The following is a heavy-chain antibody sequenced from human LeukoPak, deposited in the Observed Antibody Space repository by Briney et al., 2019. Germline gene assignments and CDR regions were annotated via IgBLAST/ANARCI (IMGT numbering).Heavy chain of an antibody. CDR3: AKENSYSGSLYGMDV. J-gene: IGHJ6*02. V-gene: IGHV3-23*01. D-gene: IGHD1-26*01. CDR1: GFTFSSYA. Sequence: PGGSLRLSCAASGFTFSSYAMSWVRQAPGKGLEWVSAISGSGGSTYYADSVKGRFTISRDNSKNTLYLQMNSLRAEDTAVYCCAKENSYSGSLYGMDVWGQGTTVTVSS. CDR2: ISGSGGST.